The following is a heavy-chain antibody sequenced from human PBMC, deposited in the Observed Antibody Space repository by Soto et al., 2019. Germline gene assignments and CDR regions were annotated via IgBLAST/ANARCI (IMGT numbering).Heavy chain of an antibody. D-gene: IGHD2-2*01. CDR3: ATGRSEVVPGALDT. J-gene: IGHJ4*02. V-gene: IGHV4-4*07. Sequence: QVQLQASGPGLVKPSETLSLSCTVSGGSFSSYYCNWVRKSAGKGLEWIGRIYPSGSTTYNPSLKSRLTMSVDTSKNQFSLRLTSMTAADTAVYYCATGRSEVVPGALDTWGQGTLVTVSS. CDR2: IYPSGST. CDR1: GGSFSSYY.